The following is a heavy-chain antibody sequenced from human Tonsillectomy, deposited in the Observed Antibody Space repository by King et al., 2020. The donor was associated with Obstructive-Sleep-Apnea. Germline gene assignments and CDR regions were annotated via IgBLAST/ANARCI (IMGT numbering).Heavy chain of an antibody. CDR2: IYYSGST. D-gene: IGHD3-10*01. CDR3: ARVYWFGESAYHNWFDP. J-gene: IGHJ5*02. Sequence: VQLQESGPGLVKPSQTLSLICTVSGGSISSGGYYWSWIRQHPGKGLEWIGYIYYSGSTYYNPSLKSRVTISVDTSKNQFSLKLSSVTAADTAVYYCARVYWFGESAYHNWFDPWGQGTLVTVSS. V-gene: IGHV4-31*03. CDR1: GGSISSGGYY.